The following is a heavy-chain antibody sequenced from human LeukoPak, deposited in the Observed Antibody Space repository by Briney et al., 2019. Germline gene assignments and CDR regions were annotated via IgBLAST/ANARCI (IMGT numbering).Heavy chain of an antibody. D-gene: IGHD3-3*01. CDR3: ARDLDDSGAFDI. Sequence: GGSLRLSCAASGFTFSSYWMNWARQAPGKGLEWVANIKQDGSEKYYVGSVKGRFTISRDNTKNSLYLQMNSLRAEDTAVYYCARDLDDSGAFDIWGQGTMVTVSS. CDR1: GFTFSSYW. CDR2: IKQDGSEK. V-gene: IGHV3-7*01. J-gene: IGHJ3*02.